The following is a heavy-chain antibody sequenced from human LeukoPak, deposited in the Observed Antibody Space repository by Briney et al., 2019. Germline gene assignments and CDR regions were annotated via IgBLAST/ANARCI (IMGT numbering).Heavy chain of an antibody. CDR1: GGSLSGYY. J-gene: IGHJ5*02. Sequence: PSETLSLTCAVYGGSLSGYYWSWIRQPPGKGLEWIGEINHSGSTNYNPSLKSRVAISVDTSKNQFSLELSSVTAADTAVYYCARGLRQAAGTQEVNWFDPWGQGTLVTVSS. V-gene: IGHV4-34*01. CDR2: INHSGST. CDR3: ARGLRQAAGTQEVNWFDP. D-gene: IGHD6-13*01.